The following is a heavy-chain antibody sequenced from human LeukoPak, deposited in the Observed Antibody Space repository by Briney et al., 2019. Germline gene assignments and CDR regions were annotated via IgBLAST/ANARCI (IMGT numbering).Heavy chain of an antibody. V-gene: IGHV3-7*01. CDR3: VRDRGRASTDY. D-gene: IGHD1-26*01. CDR1: AITLGGYW. J-gene: IGHJ4*02. CDR2: IKPDGSED. Sequence: GCLRLSCAASAITLGGYWTSCVRQTPREGLGWVANIKPDGSEDNYVDSVKGRFTISRDNAKNSLSLQMNSLRADDTAVYYCVRDRGRASTDYWGQGTLVTVSS.